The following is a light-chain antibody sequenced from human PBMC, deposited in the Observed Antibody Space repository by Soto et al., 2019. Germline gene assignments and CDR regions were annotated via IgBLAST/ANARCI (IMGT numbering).Light chain of an antibody. CDR3: QHYVYPQWT. J-gene: IGKJ1*01. CDR1: QSVGSD. CDR2: GAS. Sequence: EIVMTQSPATLSVSPRQRATLSCRASQSVGSDLAWYQQKPGQAPRLLIYGASTRAPGIPARFSGSGSGTEFTLTSRRLEPEDFAVYFCQHYVYPQWTFGPGTKVDIK. V-gene: IGKV3-15*01.